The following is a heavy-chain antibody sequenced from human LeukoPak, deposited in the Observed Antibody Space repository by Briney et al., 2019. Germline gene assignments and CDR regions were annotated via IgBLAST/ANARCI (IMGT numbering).Heavy chain of an antibody. Sequence: SVKVSCKASGYTFTSYAISWVRQAPGQGLEWMGGIIPIFGTANYAQKFQGRVTITADESTSTAYMELSSLRSEDTAVYYCARAHSSGWYDYWGQGTLVTVSS. CDR2: IIPIFGTA. CDR3: ARAHSSGWYDY. D-gene: IGHD6-19*01. J-gene: IGHJ4*02. CDR1: GYTFTSYA. V-gene: IGHV1-69*13.